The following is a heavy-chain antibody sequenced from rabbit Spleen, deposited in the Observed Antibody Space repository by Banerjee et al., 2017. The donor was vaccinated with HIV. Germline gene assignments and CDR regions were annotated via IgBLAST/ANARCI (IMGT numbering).Heavy chain of an antibody. V-gene: IGHV1S45*01. J-gene: IGHJ3*01. CDR3: ARDLRSGGGTGGGTVGGGLDL. D-gene: IGHD7-1*01. CDR2: IDTGSSGST. CDR1: GFSFNNNYY. Sequence: QEQLVESGGGLVQPGGSLKLSCTASGFSFNNNYYMCWVRQAPGKGLEWIACIDTGSSGSTHYANWAKGRVTMYKTSSTTVTLQLTSLTAADTATYFCARDLRSGGGTGGGTVGGGLDLWGQGTLVTVS.